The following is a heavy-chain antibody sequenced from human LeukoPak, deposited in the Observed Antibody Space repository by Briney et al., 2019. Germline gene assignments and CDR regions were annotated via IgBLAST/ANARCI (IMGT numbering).Heavy chain of an antibody. Sequence: SETLSLTCAVYIESFSGHSWTWIRQSPGKGLEWIGEINHSGNTNYNPSLKSRVTISVDTSKDQFSLRLTSVTAADTAVYFCARLVSYYDRSGPSDRYFDLWGRGTLVAVSS. CDR1: IESFSGHS. CDR3: ARLVSYYDRSGPSDRYFDL. CDR2: INHSGNT. V-gene: IGHV4-34*01. J-gene: IGHJ2*01. D-gene: IGHD3-22*01.